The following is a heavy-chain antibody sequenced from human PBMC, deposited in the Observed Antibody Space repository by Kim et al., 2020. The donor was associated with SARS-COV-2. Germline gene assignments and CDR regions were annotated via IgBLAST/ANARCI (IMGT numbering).Heavy chain of an antibody. D-gene: IGHD3-22*01. V-gene: IGHV3-33*01. Sequence: GDSVKGRFNISRDNSHNALNLQMNSLSAEETAVYYCAREGGNTGYYSIDSWGQGTLVTVSS. CDR3: AREGGNTGYYSIDS. J-gene: IGHJ5*01.